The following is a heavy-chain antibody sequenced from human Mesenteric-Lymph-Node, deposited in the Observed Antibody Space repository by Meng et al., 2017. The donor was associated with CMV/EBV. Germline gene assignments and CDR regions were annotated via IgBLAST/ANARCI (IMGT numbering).Heavy chain of an antibody. CDR3: ARWGFGKIMDY. CDR1: GFSFRSYE. V-gene: IGHV3-33*08. D-gene: IGHD3-3*01. CDR2: IWYDGSNE. Sequence: GESLKISCTASGFSFRSYEMNWVRQAPGKGLEWVAVIWYDGSNEEYADSVKGRFTVSRDNSKNTLYLQMNSLRAEDTAVYYCARWGFGKIMDYWGQGTQVTVSS. J-gene: IGHJ4*02.